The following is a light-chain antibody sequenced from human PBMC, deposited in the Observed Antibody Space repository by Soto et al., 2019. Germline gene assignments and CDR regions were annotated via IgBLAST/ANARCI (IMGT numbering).Light chain of an antibody. J-gene: IGKJ1*01. Sequence: IVLSQSPCALSLSQGERATLSCRASQSVSNNYLAWYQQKPGQAPRLLIYGASNRATGIPDRFSGSGSGTDFTLTINRLEPEDFAVYYCQQYDSSPRTFGQGTKVDIK. V-gene: IGKV3-20*01. CDR2: GAS. CDR3: QQYDSSPRT. CDR1: QSVSNNY.